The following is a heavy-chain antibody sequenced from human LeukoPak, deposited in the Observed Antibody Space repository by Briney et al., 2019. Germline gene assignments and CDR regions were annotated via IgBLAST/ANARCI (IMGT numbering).Heavy chain of an antibody. CDR1: GFTFSTCG. CDR3: ARDWWVNGNSSAYYYYGMDV. J-gene: IGHJ6*02. D-gene: IGHD6-25*01. V-gene: IGHV3-33*01. Sequence: PGGSLRLSCAASGFTFSTCGMHWVRQAPGKGLEWVAVIWYDGSDKFYADSVKGRFTISRDNSKNTVYLQMNSLRGEDTAVYYCARDWWVNGNSSAYYYYGMDVWGQGTTVTVSS. CDR2: IWYDGSDK.